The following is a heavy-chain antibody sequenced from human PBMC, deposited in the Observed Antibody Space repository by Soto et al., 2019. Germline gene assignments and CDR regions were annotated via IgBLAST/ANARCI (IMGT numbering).Heavy chain of an antibody. V-gene: IGHV4-61*01. J-gene: IGHJ6*03. D-gene: IGHD1-1*01. Sequence: SETLSLTCTVSGGFVNSVNNYWSWIRQPPGKGLEWIGYIYYSGSTNYNPSLKSRVTISVDTSKNQFSLKLSSVTAADTAVYYCARRVRFAEHQGNYYYYYMDVWGKGTTVTVSS. CDR2: IYYSGST. CDR1: GGFVNSVNNY. CDR3: ARRVRFAEHQGNYYYYYMDV.